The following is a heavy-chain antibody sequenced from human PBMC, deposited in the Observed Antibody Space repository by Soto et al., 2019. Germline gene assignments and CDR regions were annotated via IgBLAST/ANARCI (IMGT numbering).Heavy chain of an antibody. V-gene: IGHV4-39*01. J-gene: IGHJ4*02. CDR3: ARHGSY. Sequence: SETLSLTCAVSVVSISNTSYYWGWIRQSPGKGLEWIGTIYYSGKTYYHPALKSRVTISVDTSNNRFSLKLSSVTAADTAVYYCARHGSYWGQGTLVTVSS. CDR1: VVSISNTSYY. CDR2: IYYSGKT.